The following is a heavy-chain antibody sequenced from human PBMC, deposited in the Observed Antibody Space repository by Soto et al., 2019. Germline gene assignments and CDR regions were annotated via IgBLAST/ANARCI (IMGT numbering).Heavy chain of an antibody. CDR2: ISAFNGKT. Sequence: ASVKVSCKASGYTFPNYGINWVRQAPGQGLEWMGWISAFNGKTIYAQRFQGKFTMTTDTSATIAYMALRSLESDDTAVYYCARGQGDNGYDLQIDHWGQGTLVT. J-gene: IGHJ4*02. CDR3: ARGQGDNGYDLQIDH. V-gene: IGHV1-18*01. CDR1: GYTFPNYG. D-gene: IGHD5-12*01.